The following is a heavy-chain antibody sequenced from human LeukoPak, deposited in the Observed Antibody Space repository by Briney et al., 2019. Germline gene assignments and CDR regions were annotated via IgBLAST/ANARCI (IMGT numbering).Heavy chain of an antibody. J-gene: IGHJ5*02. D-gene: IGHD3-9*01. CDR1: GSSFTSYW. CDR3: ALTPVDWFDP. V-gene: IGHV5-51*01. Sequence: HGASLKISCKGSGSSFTSYWIGWVRPMPGKGLEWMGIIYPGDSDTRYSPSFQGQVTISADKSISTAYLQWSSLKASDTAMYYCALTPVDWFDPWGQGTLVTVSS. CDR2: IYPGDSDT.